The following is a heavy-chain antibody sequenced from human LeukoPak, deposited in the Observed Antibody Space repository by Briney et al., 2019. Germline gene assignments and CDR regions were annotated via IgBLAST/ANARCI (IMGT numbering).Heavy chain of an antibody. CDR1: DGSISRSTYY. V-gene: IGHV4-61*02. Sequence: SETLSLTCTVSDGSISRSTYYWGWIRQPAGKGLEWIGRIYTSGSTNYNPSLKSRVTISVDTSKNQFSLKLSSVTAADTAVYYCARDEAGDAFDIWGQGTMVTVSS. D-gene: IGHD6-13*01. CDR3: ARDEAGDAFDI. CDR2: IYTSGST. J-gene: IGHJ3*02.